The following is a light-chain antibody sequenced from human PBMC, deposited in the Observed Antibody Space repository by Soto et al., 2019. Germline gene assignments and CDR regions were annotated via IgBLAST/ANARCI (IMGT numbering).Light chain of an antibody. CDR1: QSVTSN. Sequence: EIVLTQSPGTLSLSPGERATLSCGASQSVTSNYLAWYQQKPGQAPRLLIYGASTRATGIPARFSGSGSGTEFTLTISSLQSEDFAVYYCQQYNNWPLITFGQGTRLEIK. CDR3: QQYNNWPLIT. V-gene: IGKV3-15*01. CDR2: GAS. J-gene: IGKJ5*01.